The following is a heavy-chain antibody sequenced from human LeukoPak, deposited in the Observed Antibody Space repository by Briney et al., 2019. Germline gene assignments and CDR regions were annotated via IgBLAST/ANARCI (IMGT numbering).Heavy chain of an antibody. CDR1: GFTFSDYY. J-gene: IGHJ5*02. CDR2: ISSGGTII. Sequence: GGFLRLSCAASGFTFSDYYMTWIRQAPGKGLEWISYISSGGTIIYYADSVRGQFTISRDNAKKSLYLQMNSLRAEDTAVYYCARVQKGIAAAGTGGGWFEPWGQGTLVTVSA. D-gene: IGHD6-13*01. V-gene: IGHV3-11*01. CDR3: ARVQKGIAAAGTGGGWFEP.